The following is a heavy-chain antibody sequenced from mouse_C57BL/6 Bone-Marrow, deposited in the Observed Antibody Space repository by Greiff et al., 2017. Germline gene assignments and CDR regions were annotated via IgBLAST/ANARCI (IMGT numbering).Heavy chain of an antibody. Sequence: VMLVESGPGLVAPSQSLSITCTVSGFSLTSYGVDWVRQSPGKGLEWLGVIWGGGSTNYNSALKSSLSISKDNSKSQGFLKMNSLQTDDTAMYYCASGYYGSSYERFAYWGQGTLVTVSA. V-gene: IGHV2-6*01. CDR3: ASGYYGSSYERFAY. CDR1: GFSLTSYG. D-gene: IGHD1-1*01. CDR2: IWGGGST. J-gene: IGHJ3*01.